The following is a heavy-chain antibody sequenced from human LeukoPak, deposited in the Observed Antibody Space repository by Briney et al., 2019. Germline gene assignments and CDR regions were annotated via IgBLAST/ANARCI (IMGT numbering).Heavy chain of an antibody. CDR1: GFTFSDYY. CDR3: ARGIIAD. CDR2: IKQDGSEK. Sequence: SGGSLRLSCAASGFTFSDYYMSWVRQAPGKGLEWVANIKQDGSEKYYVDSVKGRFTISRDNAKNSLYLQMNSLRAEDTAVYYCARGIIADWGQGTLVTVSS. J-gene: IGHJ4*02. V-gene: IGHV3-7*03. D-gene: IGHD6-13*01.